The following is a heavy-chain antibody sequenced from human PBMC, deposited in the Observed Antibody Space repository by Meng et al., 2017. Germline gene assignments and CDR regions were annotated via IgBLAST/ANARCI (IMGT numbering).Heavy chain of an antibody. CDR1: GDSVTSNTAA. CDR2: TYYRSLWYF. V-gene: IGHV6-1*01. D-gene: IGHD6-19*01. CDR3: ARVPGWTLDY. J-gene: IGHJ4*02. Sequence: QVQLQSSGSVLVKPSQPLSLPCALPGDSVTSNTAAWNWFRQSPSRGLEWLGRTYYRSLWYFDYVPSVTGRITVNPDTSNNQFSLHLSSVTPDDTGIYYCARVPGWTLDYWGQGILVTVSS.